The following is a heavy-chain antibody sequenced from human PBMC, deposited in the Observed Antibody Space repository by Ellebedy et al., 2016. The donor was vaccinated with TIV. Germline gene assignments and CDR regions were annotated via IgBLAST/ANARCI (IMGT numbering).Heavy chain of an antibody. CDR1: GGSFSSYY. D-gene: IGHD1-14*01. J-gene: IGHJ6*02. V-gene: IGHV4-59*01. CDR2: IYYSGST. Sequence: MPSETLSLTCAVYGGSFSSYYWSWIRQPPGKGLEWIGYIYYSGSTNYNPSLKSRVTISVDTSKNQFPLKLSSVTAADTAVYYCARDRKHLYGMDVWGQGTTVTVSS. CDR3: ARDRKHLYGMDV.